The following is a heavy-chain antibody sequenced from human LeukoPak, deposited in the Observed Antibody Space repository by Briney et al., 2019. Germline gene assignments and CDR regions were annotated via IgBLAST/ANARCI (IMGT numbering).Heavy chain of an antibody. CDR1: GGSISSGGYY. CDR2: IYHSGST. Sequence: SETLSLTCTVSGGSISSGGYYWSWIRQPPGKGLEWIGYIYHSGSTYYNPSLKSRVTISVDRSKNQFSLKLSSVTAADTAVYYCARLALKRITIFGGAGPMDVWGKGTTVTVSS. CDR3: ARLALKRITIFGGAGPMDV. J-gene: IGHJ6*04. D-gene: IGHD3-3*01. V-gene: IGHV4-30-2*01.